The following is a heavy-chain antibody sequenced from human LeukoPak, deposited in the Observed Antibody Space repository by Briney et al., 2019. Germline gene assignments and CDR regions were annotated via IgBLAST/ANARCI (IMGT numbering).Heavy chain of an antibody. J-gene: IGHJ6*02. D-gene: IGHD4-17*01. Sequence: GGSLRLSCAASGFTFSSYAMSWVRQAPGKGLEWVSTISGSGGRTYYTDSVKGRFTISRDNSKNTLFLQMNSLRAEDTAIYYCAKHQQIYGDSLMDVRGQGTTVTVSS. CDR2: ISGSGGRT. V-gene: IGHV3-23*01. CDR1: GFTFSSYA. CDR3: AKHQQIYGDSLMDV.